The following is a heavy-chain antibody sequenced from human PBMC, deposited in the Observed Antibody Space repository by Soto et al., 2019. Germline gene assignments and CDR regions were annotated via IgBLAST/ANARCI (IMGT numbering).Heavy chain of an antibody. J-gene: IGHJ6*02. CDR3: VMVDNYVTPTPQDV. Sequence: QVQLVQSGDEVKKPGASVKVSCKASGYIFVNYGIAWVRQAPGQGPEWMGWISPYTGNTHSATKVQGRLTMTTDTSTSTANMDLGSMTSADTAVYYCVMVDNYVTPTPQDVWGQGTTVTVSS. CDR1: GYIFVNYG. CDR2: ISPYTGNT. D-gene: IGHD3-16*01. V-gene: IGHV1-18*01.